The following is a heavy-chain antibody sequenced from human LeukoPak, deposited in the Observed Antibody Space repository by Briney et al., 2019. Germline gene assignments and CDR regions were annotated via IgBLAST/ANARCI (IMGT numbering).Heavy chain of an antibody. CDR2: INPSGGST. CDR3: ARVARGHYDFWSGYYTAFDY. J-gene: IGHJ4*02. V-gene: IGHV1-46*01. CDR1: GYTFTSYY. D-gene: IGHD3-3*01. Sequence: ASVKVSCKASGYTFTSYYMHWVRQAPGQGLEWMGIINPSGGSTSYAQKFQGRVTMTRDTSTSTVYMELSSLRSEDTAVYYCARVARGHYDFWSGYYTAFDYWGQGTLVTVSS.